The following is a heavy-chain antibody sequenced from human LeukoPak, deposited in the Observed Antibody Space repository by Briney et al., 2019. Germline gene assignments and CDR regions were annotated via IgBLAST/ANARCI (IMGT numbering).Heavy chain of an antibody. CDR1: GGSFSGYY. D-gene: IGHD2-2*01. CDR3: ARLRFGCSSTSCFYYFDY. CDR2: INHSGST. V-gene: IGHV4-34*01. Sequence: SETLSLTCAVYGGSFSGYYWSWIRQPPGKGLEWIGEINHSGSTNYNPSLKSRVTISVDTSKNQFSLKLSSVTAADTAEYYCARLRFGCSSTSCFYYFDYWGQGTLVTVSS. J-gene: IGHJ4*02.